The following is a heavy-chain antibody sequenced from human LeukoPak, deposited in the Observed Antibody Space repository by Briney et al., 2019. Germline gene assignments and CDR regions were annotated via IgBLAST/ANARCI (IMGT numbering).Heavy chain of an antibody. CDR1: GGSISSHY. Sequence: SETLSLTCTVSGGSISSHYWSWIRQPPGKGLEWIGYIYCSGSTNYNPSLKSRVTISVDTSKNQFSLKLSSVTAADTAVYYCARDLWFDPWGQGTLVTVSS. J-gene: IGHJ5*02. V-gene: IGHV4-59*11. CDR2: IYCSGST. CDR3: ARDLWFDP.